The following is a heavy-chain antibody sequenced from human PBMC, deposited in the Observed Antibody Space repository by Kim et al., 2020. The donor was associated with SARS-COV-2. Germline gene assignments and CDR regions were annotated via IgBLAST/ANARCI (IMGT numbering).Heavy chain of an antibody. V-gene: IGHV4-30-4*01. CDR1: GGSISSGDYY. CDR3: ARGQQPIIPFQH. J-gene: IGHJ1*01. Sequence: SETLSLTCTVSGGSISSGDYYWSWIRQPPGKGLEWIGYIYYSGSTYYNPSLKSRVTISVDTSKNQFSLKLSSVTAADTAVYYCARGQQPIIPFQHWGQGTLVTVSS. D-gene: IGHD6-13*01. CDR2: IYYSGST.